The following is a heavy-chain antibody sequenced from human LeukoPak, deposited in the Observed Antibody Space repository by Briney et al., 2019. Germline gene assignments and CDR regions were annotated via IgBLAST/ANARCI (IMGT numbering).Heavy chain of an antibody. CDR2: ISGSGGST. V-gene: IGHV3-23*01. CDR3: TKVPYYDFWSGYYGYFQH. Sequence: AGSLRLSCAASGFSFSSYAMSWVRQAPGKGLEWVSAISGSGGSTYYADSVKGRFTISRDNSKNTLYLQMNSLRVEDTAVYYCTKVPYYDFWSGYYGYFQHWGQGTLVTVSS. CDR1: GFSFSSYA. D-gene: IGHD3-3*01. J-gene: IGHJ1*01.